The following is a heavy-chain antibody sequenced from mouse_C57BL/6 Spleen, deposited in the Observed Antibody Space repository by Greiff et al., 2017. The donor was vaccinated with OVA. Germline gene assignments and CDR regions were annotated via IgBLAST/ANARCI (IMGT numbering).Heavy chain of an antibody. Sequence: EVKLQESGPGLVKPSQSLSLTCSVTGYSITSGYYWNWIRQFPGNKLEWMGYISYDGSNNYNPSLKNRISITRDTSKNQFFLKLNSVTTEDTATYYCARESPYFDVWGTGTTVTVSS. J-gene: IGHJ1*03. V-gene: IGHV3-6*01. CDR2: ISYDGSN. CDR3: ARESPYFDV. CDR1: GYSITSGYY.